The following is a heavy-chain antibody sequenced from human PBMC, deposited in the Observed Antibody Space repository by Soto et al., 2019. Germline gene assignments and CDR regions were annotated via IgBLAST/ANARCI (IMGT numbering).Heavy chain of an antibody. Sequence: GASVKVSCKASGFTFTSSAVQWVRQARGQPLEWIGWIVLGNGNTNYAQKFQGRVTITRDKSTSTAYMDLSRLRSGDTAMYYCAARIGNIGWYWLDAWGQGTQVTVS. J-gene: IGHJ5*02. CDR3: AARIGNIGWYWLDA. V-gene: IGHV1-58*01. CDR1: GFTFTSSA. CDR2: IVLGNGNT. D-gene: IGHD6-19*01.